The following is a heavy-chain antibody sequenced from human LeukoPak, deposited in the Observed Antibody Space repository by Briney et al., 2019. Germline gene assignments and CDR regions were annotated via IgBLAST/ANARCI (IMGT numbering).Heavy chain of an antibody. J-gene: IGHJ4*02. CDR2: ITAYNGNT. CDR1: GYTFTDYG. V-gene: IGHV1-18*01. Sequence: ASVKVSCKASGYTFTDYGISWVRQAPGQGLEWMGWITAYNGNTNYAQEFQGRLTITTDTSTSTAYMEMRSLRSDDTAIYYCARGGYTYGVDFDYWGQGTLVTLSS. D-gene: IGHD5-18*01. CDR3: ARGGYTYGVDFDY.